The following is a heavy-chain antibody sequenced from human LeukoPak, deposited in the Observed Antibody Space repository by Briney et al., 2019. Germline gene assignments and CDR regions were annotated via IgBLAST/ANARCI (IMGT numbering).Heavy chain of an antibody. J-gene: IGHJ4*02. Sequence: PGGSLRLSCAASGFTFSSYWMHWVRQAPGKGLEWVSSISSSSSYIYYADSVKGRFTISRDNAKNSLYLQMNSLRAEDTAVYYCARDVSSSWYWQAPEPDYWGQGTLVTVSS. V-gene: IGHV3-21*01. CDR3: ARDVSSSWYWQAPEPDY. D-gene: IGHD6-13*01. CDR1: GFTFSSYW. CDR2: ISSSSSYI.